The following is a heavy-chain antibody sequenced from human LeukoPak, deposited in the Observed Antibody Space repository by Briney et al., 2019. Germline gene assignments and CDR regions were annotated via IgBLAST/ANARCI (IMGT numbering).Heavy chain of an antibody. CDR1: GYTFTSYG. Sequence: ASVKVSCKAFGYTFTSYGISWVRQAPGQGLEWMGRISAYNGNTNYAQKLQGRVTRTTDASTSTAYMELRSLRSDDTAVYYCARDPTAVAGISLPDYWGQGTLVTVSS. CDR2: ISAYNGNT. J-gene: IGHJ4*02. D-gene: IGHD6-19*01. V-gene: IGHV1-18*01. CDR3: ARDPTAVAGISLPDY.